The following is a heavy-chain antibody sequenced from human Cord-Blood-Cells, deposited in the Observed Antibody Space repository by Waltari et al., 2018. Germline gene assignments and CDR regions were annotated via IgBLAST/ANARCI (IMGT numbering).Heavy chain of an antibody. CDR1: GYTFTGYY. V-gene: IGHV1-2*02. Sequence: QVQLVQSGAEGKKPGASVKVSCKASGYTFTGYYMHWVRQAPGQGLEWMGWINLNSGGTNYAPRLQGRVTMTRDTAISTAYMELSGLGSDDTAVYYCARASPYSISSGFDPWGQGTLVTVSS. CDR3: ARASPYSISSGFDP. CDR2: INLNSGGT. J-gene: IGHJ5*02. D-gene: IGHD6-6*01.